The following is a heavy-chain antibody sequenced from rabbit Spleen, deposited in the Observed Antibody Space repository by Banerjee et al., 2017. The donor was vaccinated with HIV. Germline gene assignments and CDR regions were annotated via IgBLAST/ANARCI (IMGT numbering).Heavy chain of an antibody. CDR1: GFDLSRYG. D-gene: IGHD1-1*01. Sequence: QEQLVESGGGLVQPGGSLKLSCKASGFDLSRYGVSWVRQAPGKGLEWIGYIDLVFGSTYYANWVNGRFPISSHNAQNTLYLQLNSLTAADTATYFCVRGASSSGYYSLWGPGPLVTVS. V-gene: IGHV1S47*01. CDR3: VRGASSSGYYSL. CDR2: IDLVFGST. J-gene: IGHJ4*01.